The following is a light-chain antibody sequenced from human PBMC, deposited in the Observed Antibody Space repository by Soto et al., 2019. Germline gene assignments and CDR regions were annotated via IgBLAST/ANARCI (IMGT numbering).Light chain of an antibody. CDR2: GAS. CDR3: QQYGSSPIT. J-gene: IGKJ5*01. V-gene: IGKV3-20*01. Sequence: EIVLTQSPGTLSLSPGERATLPCRTSQSVTNDYLAWYQHKPGQAPRLLIYGASSGATDIPDRFSGSGSGTDFTLTISRLEPEDFAVYYCQQYGSSPITFGPGTRLEIK. CDR1: QSVTNDY.